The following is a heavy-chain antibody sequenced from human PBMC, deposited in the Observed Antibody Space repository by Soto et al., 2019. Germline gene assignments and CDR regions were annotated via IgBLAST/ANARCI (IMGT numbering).Heavy chain of an antibody. CDR1: GFTFSSYA. J-gene: IGHJ4*02. D-gene: IGHD5-12*01. V-gene: IGHV3-30-3*01. CDR2: ISYDGSNK. CDR3: ARDPRWLPFDY. Sequence: PGGSLRLSCAASGFTFSSYAMHWVRQAPGKGLEWVAVISYDGSNKYYAESVKGRFTISRDNSKNTLYLQMNSLRAEDTTVYYCARDPRWLPFDYWGQGTLVTVSS.